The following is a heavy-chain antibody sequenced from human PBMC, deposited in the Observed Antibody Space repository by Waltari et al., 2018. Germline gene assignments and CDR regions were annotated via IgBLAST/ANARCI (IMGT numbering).Heavy chain of an antibody. Sequence: EVQLVESGGGLVQPGGSLRLSCAASGFTFSSYSMNWVRQAPGKGLEWVSYISSSSSTIYYADSVKGRFTISRDNAKNSLYLQMNSLRAEDTAVYYCADSGSYYTLDYWGQGTLVTVSS. CDR1: GFTFSSYS. V-gene: IGHV3-48*04. J-gene: IGHJ4*02. CDR3: ADSGSYYTLDY. CDR2: ISSSSSTI. D-gene: IGHD1-26*01.